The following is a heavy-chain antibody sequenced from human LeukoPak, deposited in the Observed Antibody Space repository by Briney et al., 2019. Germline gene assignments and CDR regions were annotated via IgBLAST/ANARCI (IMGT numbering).Heavy chain of an antibody. CDR1: GFIFSKYG. CDR2: IRHYRNEE. Sequence: PWGSLRLSCAASGFIFSKYGMHWVRQAPGRGLEWLALIRHYRNEEWYVDSVMGRFTISRDNSKNTVFLEMSSLRADDTAVYYCARWRIVRHDAFDLWGQGTMPTVSS. V-gene: IGHV3-30*02. D-gene: IGHD2/OR15-2a*01. J-gene: IGHJ3*01. CDR3: ARWRIVRHDAFDL.